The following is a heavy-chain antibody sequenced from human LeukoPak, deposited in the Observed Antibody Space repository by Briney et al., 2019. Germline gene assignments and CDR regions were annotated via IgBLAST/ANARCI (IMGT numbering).Heavy chain of an antibody. V-gene: IGHV4-39*07. Sequence: SETLSLTCTVSGGSISSSSYYWGWIRQPPGKGLEWIGSIYYSGSTYYNPSLKSRVTISVDTSKNQFSLELSSVTAADTAVYYCARADDLYSYGYLFDYWGQGTLVTVSS. J-gene: IGHJ4*02. D-gene: IGHD5-18*01. CDR1: GGSISSSSYY. CDR3: ARADDLYSYGYLFDY. CDR2: IYYSGST.